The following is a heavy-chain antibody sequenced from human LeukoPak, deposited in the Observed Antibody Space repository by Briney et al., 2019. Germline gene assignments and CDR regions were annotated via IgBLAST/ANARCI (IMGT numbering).Heavy chain of an antibody. D-gene: IGHD3-10*01. CDR2: INSDNGGT. CDR1: GYTFTGYF. Sequence: GASVKVSCKASGYTFTGYFIHWVRQGPGQGLEWMGRINSDNGGTTYAQTFQGRVTMTRDTSISTAYMELSRLTSDDTAVYYCARDLSSTSNGEFDYWGQGSLVTVSS. V-gene: IGHV1-2*06. CDR3: ARDLSSTSNGEFDY. J-gene: IGHJ4*02.